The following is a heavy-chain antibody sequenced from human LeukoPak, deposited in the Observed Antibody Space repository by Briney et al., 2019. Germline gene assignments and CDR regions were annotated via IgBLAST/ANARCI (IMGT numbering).Heavy chain of an antibody. J-gene: IGHJ4*02. D-gene: IGHD6-19*01. CDR1: GYTFTSYG. V-gene: IGHV1-18*01. CDR2: ISAYNGNT. Sequence: ASVKVSCKAPGYTFTSYGISWVRQAPGQGLEWMGWISAYNGNTNYAQKLQGRVTMTTDTSTSTAYMELRSLRSDDTAVYYCARDTEMAVAGTGSDYWGQGTLVTVSS. CDR3: ARDTEMAVAGTGSDY.